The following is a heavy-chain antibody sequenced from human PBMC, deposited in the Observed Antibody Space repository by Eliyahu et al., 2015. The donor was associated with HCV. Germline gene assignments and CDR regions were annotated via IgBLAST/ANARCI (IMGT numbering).Heavy chain of an antibody. V-gene: IGHV4-59*01. CDR1: GXSITTYY. Sequence: QVQLQESGPGLVKPSETLSLTCTVSGXSITTYYWSWIRXPPGKGPXWIGXXHXGGSTNYNPXXKSRVTISLDTSKXQFSLNLTSVTAADTAVYYCASGGGGIAVAGTGGWFDPWGQGTLVTVSS. CDR3: ASGGGGIAVAGTGGWFDP. J-gene: IGHJ5*02. CDR2: XHXGGST. D-gene: IGHD6-19*01.